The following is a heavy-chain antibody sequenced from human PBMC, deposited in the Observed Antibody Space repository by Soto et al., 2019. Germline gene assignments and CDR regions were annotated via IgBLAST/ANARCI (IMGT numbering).Heavy chain of an antibody. CDR3: ARGRRNYYDSSGYYYAAWFDP. D-gene: IGHD3-22*01. CDR1: GGSFSGYY. J-gene: IGHJ5*02. Sequence: SETLSLTCAVYGGSFSGYYWSWIRQPPGKGLEWIGEINHSGSTNYNPSLKSRVTISVDTSKNQFSLKLSSVTAADTAVYYCARGRRNYYDSSGYYYAAWFDPWGQGTLVTVSS. V-gene: IGHV4-34*01. CDR2: INHSGST.